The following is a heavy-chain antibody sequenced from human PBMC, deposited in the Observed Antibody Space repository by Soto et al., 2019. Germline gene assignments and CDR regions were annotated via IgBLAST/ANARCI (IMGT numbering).Heavy chain of an antibody. V-gene: IGHV3-23*01. CDR2: ISGSGGST. D-gene: IGHD1-26*01. CDR3: AKDWWELRSYFDY. J-gene: IGHJ4*02. Sequence: GGSLRLSCAASGFTFRSYAMSWVRQAPGKGLEWVSAISGSGGSTYYADSVKGRFTISRDNSKNTLYLQMNSLRAEDTAVYYCAKDWWELRSYFDYWGQGTLVTVSS. CDR1: GFTFRSYA.